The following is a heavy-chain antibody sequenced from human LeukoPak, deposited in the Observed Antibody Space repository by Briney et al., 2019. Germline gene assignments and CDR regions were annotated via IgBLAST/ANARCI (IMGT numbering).Heavy chain of an antibody. CDR2: IYYSGST. D-gene: IGHD1-26*01. V-gene: IGHV4-59*08. CDR3: VRSRRGGGATDFDY. Sequence: PSETLSLTCTVSGGSISSYYWSWIRQPPGKGLEWIGYIYYSGSTNYNPSLKSRVTISVDTSKNQFSLKLSSVTAADTAVYYCVRSRRGGGATDFDYWGQGTLVTVSS. J-gene: IGHJ4*02. CDR1: GGSISSYY.